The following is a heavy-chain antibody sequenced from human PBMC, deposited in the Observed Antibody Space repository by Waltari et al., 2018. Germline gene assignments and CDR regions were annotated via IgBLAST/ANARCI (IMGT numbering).Heavy chain of an antibody. V-gene: IGHV3-23*01. Sequence: EVQLLESGGGLVQPGGSLRLSCAASGFTFSSYAMSWVRQAPGKGLEWVPAIRGRGGSTYYADSVKGRLTISRDNSKNTLYLQMNSLRAEDTAVYYCAKDLGYNWNDGAFDIWGQGTMVTVSS. CDR3: AKDLGYNWNDGAFDI. CDR1: GFTFSSYA. D-gene: IGHD1-1*01. CDR2: IRGRGGST. J-gene: IGHJ3*02.